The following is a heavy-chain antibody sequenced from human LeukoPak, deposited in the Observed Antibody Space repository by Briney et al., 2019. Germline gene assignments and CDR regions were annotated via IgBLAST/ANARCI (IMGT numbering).Heavy chain of an antibody. CDR3: ARDYDSSGYNYFDY. J-gene: IGHJ4*02. Sequence: PGGSLRLSCAASGFTFSSYSMNWVRQAPRKGLEWVSSISSSSSYIYYADSVKGRFTISRDNAKNSLYLQMNSLRAEDTAVYYCARDYDSSGYNYFDYWGQGTLVTVSS. V-gene: IGHV3-21*01. CDR2: ISSSSSYI. D-gene: IGHD3-22*01. CDR1: GFTFSSYS.